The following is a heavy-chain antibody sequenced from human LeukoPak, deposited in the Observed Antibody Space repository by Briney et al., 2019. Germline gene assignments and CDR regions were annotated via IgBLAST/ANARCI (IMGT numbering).Heavy chain of an antibody. J-gene: IGHJ3*02. D-gene: IGHD3-10*01. V-gene: IGHV1-69*06. CDR3: ARDSDGDRFGELLLGAFDI. CDR2: IIPIFGTA. Sequence: ASVKVSCKASGGTFSSYAISWVRQAPGQGLEWMGGIIPIFGTANYAQKFQGRVTITADKSTSTAYMELSSLRSEDTAVYYCARDSDGDRFGELLLGAFDIWGQGTMATVSS. CDR1: GGTFSSYA.